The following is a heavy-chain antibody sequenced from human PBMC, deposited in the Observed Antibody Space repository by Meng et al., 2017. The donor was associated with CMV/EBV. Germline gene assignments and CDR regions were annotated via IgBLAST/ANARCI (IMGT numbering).Heavy chain of an antibody. V-gene: IGHV3-21*01. D-gene: IGHD3-22*01. CDR3: ARVAVPSGQPHYYDSSGYYLKGLLDY. CDR2: ISSSSSYI. CDR1: GFTFSSYS. J-gene: IGHJ4*02. Sequence: GESLKISCAASGFTFSSYSMNWVRQAPGKGLEWVSSISSSSSYIYYADSVKGRFTISRDNAKNSLSLQMNSLRAEDTAVYYCARVAVPSGQPHYYDSSGYYLKGLLDYWGQGTLVTVSS.